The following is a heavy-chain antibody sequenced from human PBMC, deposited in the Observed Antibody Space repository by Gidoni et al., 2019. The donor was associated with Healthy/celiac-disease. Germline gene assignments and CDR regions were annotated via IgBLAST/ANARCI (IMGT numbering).Heavy chain of an antibody. Sequence: QVQLVESGGGVVQPGRSLRLSCAASGCTFSSYGMHWVRQAPGRGLEWVAVIWYDGSNKYYADSVKGRFTISRDNSKNTLYQQMNSLRAEDTAVYYCARETNYGDLDDYYYYGMDVWGQGTTVTVSS. CDR3: ARETNYGDLDDYYYYGMDV. J-gene: IGHJ6*02. V-gene: IGHV3-33*01. CDR2: IWYDGSNK. D-gene: IGHD4-17*01. CDR1: GCTFSSYG.